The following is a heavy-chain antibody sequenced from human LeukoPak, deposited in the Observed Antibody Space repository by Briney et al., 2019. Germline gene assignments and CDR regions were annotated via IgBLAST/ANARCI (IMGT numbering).Heavy chain of an antibody. CDR2: IYYSGST. J-gene: IGHJ2*01. D-gene: IGHD5-18*01. CDR3: AREDTAMVYLDL. Sequence: SQTLSLTCTVSGGSISSGGYYWSWIRQRPGKGLEWIGYIYYSGSTYYNPSLKSRVTISVDTSKNQFSLKLSSVTAADTAVYYCAREDTAMVYLDLWGRGTLVTVSS. CDR1: GGSISSGGYY. V-gene: IGHV4-31*03.